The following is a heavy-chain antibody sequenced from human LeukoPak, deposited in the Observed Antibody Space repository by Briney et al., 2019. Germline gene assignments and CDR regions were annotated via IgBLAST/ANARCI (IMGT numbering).Heavy chain of an antibody. CDR3: AHKNPEATAVYFDF. CDR2: IYWDDDK. V-gene: IGHV2-5*02. D-gene: IGHD6-13*01. Sequence: TLSLTCTVSDYSISSPYYWGWIRQPPGKALEWLALIYWDDDKRYSPSLKSRLTITRDTSKNQVVLTMTSIDPVDTATYYCAHKNPEATAVYFDFWGQGTLVTVSS. CDR1: DYSISSPYYW. J-gene: IGHJ4*02.